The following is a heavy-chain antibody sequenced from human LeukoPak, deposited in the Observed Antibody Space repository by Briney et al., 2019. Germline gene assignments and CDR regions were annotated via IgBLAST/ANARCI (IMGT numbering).Heavy chain of an antibody. CDR2: ISSSGNNI. D-gene: IGHD5-18*01. Sequence: PGGSLRLSCAPSGFSYTCYIMNLGRQAPGKGLEWVSSISSSGNNIYYADSVKGQFTISRDNAKASLYLQMNSLRAEDTALNYGARGPWIQQGRGDVDVWGKGTTVTVSS. V-gene: IGHV3-21*01. CDR3: ARGPWIQQGRGDVDV. J-gene: IGHJ6*04. CDR1: GFSYTCYI.